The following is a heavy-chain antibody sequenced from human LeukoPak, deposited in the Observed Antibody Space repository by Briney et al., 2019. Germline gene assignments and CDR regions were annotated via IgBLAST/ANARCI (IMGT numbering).Heavy chain of an antibody. CDR2: INPNSGGT. CDR1: GYTFTGYY. D-gene: IGHD6-19*01. CDR3: ARDSSGGDRDAFDI. Sequence: ASVKVSCKASGYTFTGYYMHWVRQAPGQGLEWMGWINPNSGGTNYAQKFQGWVTMTRDTSISTAYMELSRLRSDDTAVYYCARDSSGGDRDAFDIWGQGTMVTVSS. V-gene: IGHV1-2*04. J-gene: IGHJ3*02.